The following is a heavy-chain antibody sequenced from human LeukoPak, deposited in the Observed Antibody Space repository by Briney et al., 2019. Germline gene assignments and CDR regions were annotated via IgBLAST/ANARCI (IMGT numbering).Heavy chain of an antibody. J-gene: IGHJ4*02. CDR3: ARVVCSGGSCYFDY. D-gene: IGHD2-15*01. V-gene: IGHV3-74*01. Sequence: PGGSLSLTCAAYGFTLSWYWMHWVRQTPGRGLVWVSRINSDGSSTRYADSVKGRFTISRDNAKNTLDLQMSSLRAEDTAVYYCARVVCSGGSCYFDYWGEGTLVTVSS. CDR2: INSDGSST. CDR1: GFTLSWYW.